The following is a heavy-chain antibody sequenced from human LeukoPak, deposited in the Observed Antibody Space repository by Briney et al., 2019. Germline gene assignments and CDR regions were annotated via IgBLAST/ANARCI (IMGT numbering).Heavy chain of an antibody. J-gene: IGHJ4*02. CDR2: ISSSSSYI. D-gene: IGHD6-13*01. Sequence: PGGSLRLSCAASGFTFSSYSMNWVRQAPGKGLEWVSSISSSSSYIHYADSVKGRFTISRDNAKNSLYLQMNSLRAEDTAVYYCARSWSSEYYFDYWGQGTLVTVSS. CDR1: GFTFSSYS. V-gene: IGHV3-21*01. CDR3: ARSWSSEYYFDY.